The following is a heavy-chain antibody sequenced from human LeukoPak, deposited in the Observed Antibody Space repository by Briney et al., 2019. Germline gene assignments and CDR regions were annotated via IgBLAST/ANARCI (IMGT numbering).Heavy chain of an antibody. J-gene: IGHJ6*03. D-gene: IGHD6-13*01. Sequence: GASVKVSCKASGYTFTGYYMHWVRQAPGQGLEWMGWINPNSGGTNYAQKFQGRVTMTRDTSISTAYMELSRLRSDDTAVYYCARGEGAAAGTFYYYYMDVWGKGTTVTVSS. V-gene: IGHV1-2*02. CDR1: GYTFTGYY. CDR3: ARGEGAAAGTFYYYYMDV. CDR2: INPNSGGT.